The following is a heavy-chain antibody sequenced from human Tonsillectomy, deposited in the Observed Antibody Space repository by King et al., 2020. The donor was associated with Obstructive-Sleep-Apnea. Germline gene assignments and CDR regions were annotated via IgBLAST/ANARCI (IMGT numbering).Heavy chain of an antibody. J-gene: IGHJ3*02. D-gene: IGHD6-19*01. V-gene: IGHV1-2*02. CDR3: ARGALAGFYDAFDI. Sequence: VQLVESGAEVKKPGASVKVSCKASGYIFTGYFMHWVRKAPGQGLEWMGWINPNSGGTNYAQMFQGRVTMTWDTSISTAYMELRRLRSDDTAVYFCARGALAGFYDAFDIWGQGTIVTVSS. CDR1: GYIFTGYF. CDR2: INPNSGGT.